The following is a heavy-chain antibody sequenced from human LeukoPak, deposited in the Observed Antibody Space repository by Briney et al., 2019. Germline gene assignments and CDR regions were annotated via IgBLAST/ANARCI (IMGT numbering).Heavy chain of an antibody. D-gene: IGHD6-13*01. CDR1: GFTFSSYA. CDR3: AKDGGYSSSWYGY. Sequence: PGGSLRLSCAASGFTFSSYAMSWVRQAPGKGLEWVSAISAGGYTTYYADSVKGRFTISRDNSKNTLYLQMNSLRAEDTAVYYCAKDGGYSSSWYGYWGQGTLVTVSS. V-gene: IGHV3-23*01. CDR2: ISAGGYTT. J-gene: IGHJ4*02.